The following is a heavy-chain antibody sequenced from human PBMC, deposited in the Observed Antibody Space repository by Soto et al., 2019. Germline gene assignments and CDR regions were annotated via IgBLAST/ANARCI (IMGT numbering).Heavy chain of an antibody. V-gene: IGHV3-7*05. CDR1: GFTFNNYW. D-gene: IGHD3-10*01. J-gene: IGHJ4*02. CDR3: TRITSLAGVY. CDR2: IKQDGNEK. Sequence: EVQLVESGGALVQPGGSLRLSCAVSGFTFNNYWMSWVRQAPGKGLEWVANIKQDGNEKHYVDSVKGRFTISRDNAKNSLYLQMNSLRAEDTAVYYCTRITSLAGVYWGQGTLVTVSS.